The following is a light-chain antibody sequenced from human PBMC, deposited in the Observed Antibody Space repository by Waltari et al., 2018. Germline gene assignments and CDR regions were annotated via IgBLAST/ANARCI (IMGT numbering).Light chain of an antibody. V-gene: IGKV3-15*01. Sequence: EIVLTQSPATLSVSPGERATLSCRASQSVSTNLAWYQHKPGQAPRLLIYGASTRTTSLPARFSGSGSGTEFTLTINSLQPDDFATYYCQQYNRLSGGTFGQGTKVEFK. J-gene: IGKJ1*01. CDR1: QSVSTN. CDR2: GAS. CDR3: QQYNRLSGGT.